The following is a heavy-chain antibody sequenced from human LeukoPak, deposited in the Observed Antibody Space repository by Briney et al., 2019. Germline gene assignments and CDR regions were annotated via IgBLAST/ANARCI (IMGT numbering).Heavy chain of an antibody. CDR1: GFTFSSYE. V-gene: IGHV3-48*03. D-gene: IGHD6-19*01. Sequence: PGGSLRLSCAASGFTFSSYEMNWVRQAPGKGLEWVSYISSSGSTIYYADSVKGRFTISRDNAKNSLYLQMNSLRAEDTAVYYCASSPYSSGWFDYWGQGTLVTVSS. J-gene: IGHJ4*02. CDR2: ISSSGSTI. CDR3: ASSPYSSGWFDY.